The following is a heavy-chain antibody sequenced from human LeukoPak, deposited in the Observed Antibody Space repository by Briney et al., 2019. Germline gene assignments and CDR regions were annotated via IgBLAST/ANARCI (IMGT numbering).Heavy chain of an antibody. CDR3: AVGGGY. CDR2: ISSIGTTI. V-gene: IGHV3-48*03. J-gene: IGHJ4*02. D-gene: IGHD3-16*01. CDR1: GFTFSTYA. Sequence: GGSLRLSCAASGFTFSTYAMHCVRQAPGKGLEWVSHISSIGTTIYYADSVKGRFTISRDNAKNSLFLQMNSLRAEDTAVYYCAVGGGYWGQGTLVTVSS.